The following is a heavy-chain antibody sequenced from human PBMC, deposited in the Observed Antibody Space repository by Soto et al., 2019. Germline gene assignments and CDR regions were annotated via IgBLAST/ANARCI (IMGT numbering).Heavy chain of an antibody. D-gene: IGHD3-22*01. CDR1: FSVSNAW. Sequence: FSVSNAWMNWVRQAPGKGLEWVGRIKSKTDGGTTDYAAPVKGRFTISRDDSKNTLYLQMNSLKTEDTAVYYCTTHYYYDSSGYYPGSAFDIWGQGTMVTVSS. CDR2: IKSKTDGGTT. CDR3: TTHYYYDSSGYYPGSAFDI. V-gene: IGHV3-15*07. J-gene: IGHJ3*02.